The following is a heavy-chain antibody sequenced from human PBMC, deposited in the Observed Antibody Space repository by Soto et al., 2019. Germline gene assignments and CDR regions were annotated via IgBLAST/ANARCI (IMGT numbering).Heavy chain of an antibody. CDR3: ARPKGAAYSAFDV. D-gene: IGHD2-21*01. J-gene: IGHJ3*01. CDR1: GFTVSNHW. Sequence: EVQLVESGGGLVQPGGSLTLSCAASGFTVSNHWMHWVRDAPEKGLESISRIKTDGTYTEYADSVKGRFTISRDNAKNMLYLQMDSLRPEDTAVYYCARPKGAAYSAFDVWGQGTVVTVSS. V-gene: IGHV3-74*01. CDR2: IKTDGTYT.